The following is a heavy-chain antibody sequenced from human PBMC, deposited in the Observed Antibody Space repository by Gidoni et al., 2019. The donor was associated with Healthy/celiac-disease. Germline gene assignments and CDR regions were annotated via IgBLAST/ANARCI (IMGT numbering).Heavy chain of an antibody. Sequence: DGLEWIGSIYYSGSTYYNPSLKSRVTISVDTSKNQFSLKLSSVTAADTAVYYCARHFLVGLIDYWGQGTLVTVSS. CDR2: IYYSGST. D-gene: IGHD3-3*01. V-gene: IGHV4-39*01. CDR3: ARHFLVGLIDY. J-gene: IGHJ4*02.